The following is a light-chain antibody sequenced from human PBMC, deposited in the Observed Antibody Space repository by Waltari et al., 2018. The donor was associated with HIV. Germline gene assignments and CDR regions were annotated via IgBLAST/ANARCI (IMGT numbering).Light chain of an antibody. CDR3: CSYAGSSTYV. V-gene: IGLV2-23*02. J-gene: IGLJ1*01. Sequence: QSALTQPASVSGSPGQSFPFSCIGTSSDVGDYNSVAWYQQLPGKAPRLMIYDVFKRPSGVSNRFSGSKSGNTASLTISGLQADDEADYYCCSYAGSSTYVFGTGTKVTVL. CDR2: DVF. CDR1: SSDVGDYNS.